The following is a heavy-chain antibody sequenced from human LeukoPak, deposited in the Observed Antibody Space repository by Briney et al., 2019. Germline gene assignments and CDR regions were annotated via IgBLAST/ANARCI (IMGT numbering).Heavy chain of an antibody. J-gene: IGHJ2*01. V-gene: IGHV3-30*04. CDR2: ISHDGTYK. CDR1: GFTFSSYA. Sequence: GRSLRLSCAASGFTFSSYAMHWVRQAPGKGLEWVATISHDGTYKYYADSMKGRFTISRDKSKNTLDLQMISLRAEDTAAYLCARGRYYHILTGLPRGGYFDLWGRGTLVTVSS. D-gene: IGHD3-9*01. CDR3: ARGRYYHILTGLPRGGYFDL.